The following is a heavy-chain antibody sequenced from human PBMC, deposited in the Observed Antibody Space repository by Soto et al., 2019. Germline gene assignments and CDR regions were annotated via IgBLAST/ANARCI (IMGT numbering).Heavy chain of an antibody. CDR2: IYYSGST. CDR1: GGSISSSSYY. J-gene: IGHJ4*02. CDR3: ARGQWELEAVACY. D-gene: IGHD1-26*01. Sequence: QLQLQESGPGLVKPSETLSLTCTVSGGSISSSSYYWGWIRQPPGKGLEWIGSIYYSGSTYYNPSLKSRVTISVDTSKNQFSLKLSSVTDADTAVYYCARGQWELEAVACYWGQGTLVTVSS. V-gene: IGHV4-39*01.